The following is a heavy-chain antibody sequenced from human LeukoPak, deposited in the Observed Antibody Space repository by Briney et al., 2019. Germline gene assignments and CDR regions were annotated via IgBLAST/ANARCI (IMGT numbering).Heavy chain of an antibody. D-gene: IGHD6-13*01. Sequence: PGGSLRLSCAASGFTFSSYWMTWVRQAPGKGLECVANINRDGSEKNYVDSVKGRFTISRDNAKNSLNLQMNSLRAEDTAVYYCATRSSHTSSWYVYLFWDYWGQGALVTVSS. J-gene: IGHJ4*02. CDR2: INRDGSEK. CDR3: ATRSSHTSSWYVYLFWDY. CDR1: GFTFSSYW. V-gene: IGHV3-7*01.